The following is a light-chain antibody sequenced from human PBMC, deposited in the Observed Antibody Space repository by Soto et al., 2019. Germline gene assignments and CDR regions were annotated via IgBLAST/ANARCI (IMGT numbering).Light chain of an antibody. CDR1: QSVSRN. Sequence: DMELTQSPATLSVSPGERATLSCRASQSVSRNLAWYQQKPGQAPRLLIFGASTRATGIPARFSGSGSGTDFNLTITSLQSEDFAVYYCQQYYHWPRTFGQGTKVEIK. J-gene: IGKJ1*01. CDR2: GAS. CDR3: QQYYHWPRT. V-gene: IGKV3-15*01.